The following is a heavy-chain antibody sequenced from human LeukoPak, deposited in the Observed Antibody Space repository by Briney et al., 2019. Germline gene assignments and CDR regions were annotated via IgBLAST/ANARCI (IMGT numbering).Heavy chain of an antibody. V-gene: IGHV3-53*04. Sequence: GGSLRLSCAAPGFTASRTNMCWVRQAPGKGLEWVSLIYAGGSTYYADAVKGRVTISRHNSKNTLHLQMNSLRVEDTAVYYCATAGSSELLWDYAMDVWGQGATVTVSS. J-gene: IGHJ6*02. CDR3: ATAGSSELLWDYAMDV. CDR1: GFTASRTN. D-gene: IGHD3-10*01. CDR2: IYAGGST.